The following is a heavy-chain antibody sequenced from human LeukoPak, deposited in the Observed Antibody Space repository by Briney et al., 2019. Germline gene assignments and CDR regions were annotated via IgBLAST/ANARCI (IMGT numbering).Heavy chain of an antibody. J-gene: IGHJ6*02. CDR3: ARARAVAGTLGYYYGMDV. CDR1: GGSFSGYY. D-gene: IGHD6-19*01. CDR2: INHSGST. Sequence: SETLSLTCAVYGGSFSGYYWSWIRQPPGKGLEWIGEINHSGSTNYNPSLKSRVTISVDTSKNQFSLKLSSVTAADTAVYYCARARAVAGTLGYYYGMDVWGQGTTVTVSS. V-gene: IGHV4-34*01.